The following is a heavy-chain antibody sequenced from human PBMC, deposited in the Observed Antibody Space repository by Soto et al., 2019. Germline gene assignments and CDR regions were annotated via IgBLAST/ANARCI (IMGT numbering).Heavy chain of an antibody. CDR2: MNPNSGHT. CDR3: ARERAGRYDSSGYYPGWFDP. J-gene: IGHJ5*02. V-gene: IGHV1-8*01. Sequence: SVKFSCKASGYTFTSFDINWVRQATGQGLEWMGWMNPNSGHTGYAQKFQGRVTITADESTSTAYMELSSLRSEDTAVYYCARERAGRYDSSGYYPGWFDPSGQGPLVTVST. CDR1: GYTFTSFD. D-gene: IGHD3-22*01.